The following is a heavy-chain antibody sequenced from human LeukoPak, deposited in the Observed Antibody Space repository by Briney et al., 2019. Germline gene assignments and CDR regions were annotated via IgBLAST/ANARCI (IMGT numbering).Heavy chain of an antibody. J-gene: IGHJ4*02. V-gene: IGHV3-48*03. CDR2: ISGSGSVI. CDR1: GFSFYSYE. CDR3: ARDRLDY. Sequence: GGSLRLSCAASGFSFYSYEMNWVRQAPGKGLEWVSYISGSGSVIYYADSVKGRFTISRDNAKNSLYLQMNSLRAEDTAVYYCARDRLDYWGQGTLATVPS. D-gene: IGHD6-6*01.